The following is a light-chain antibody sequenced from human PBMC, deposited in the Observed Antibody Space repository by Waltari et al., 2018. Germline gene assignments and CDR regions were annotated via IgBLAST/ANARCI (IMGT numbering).Light chain of an antibody. CDR1: QNLMYVDGETY. Sequence: DVVMTQTPVSLSVTPGQPASFSCKSSQNLMYVDGETYLFWFLQRPGQSPQPLMYDVSSRFSGVPERFSGSGSGTDFTLTISRVEAEDVGVYYCMQAINLYSFGQGTKLEIK. CDR2: DVS. J-gene: IGKJ2*03. V-gene: IGKV2-29*02. CDR3: MQAINLYS.